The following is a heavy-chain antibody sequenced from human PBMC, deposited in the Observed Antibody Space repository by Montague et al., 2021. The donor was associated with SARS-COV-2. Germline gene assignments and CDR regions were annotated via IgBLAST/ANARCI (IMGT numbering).Heavy chain of an antibody. D-gene: IGHD3-22*01. CDR1: GDSFTSRTYS. Sequence: SETLSLTCTASGDSFTSRTYSWGWIRQPPGKGLEWIGNMYYNGSTHFNPSLKSRATMSVDSSKNQFSLKLSSVTAADTAVYFCAKKKYYYDSGAFYCWFDPWGQGALVTVSS. J-gene: IGHJ5*02. V-gene: IGHV4-39*01. CDR3: AKKKYYYDSGAFYCWFDP. CDR2: MYYNGST.